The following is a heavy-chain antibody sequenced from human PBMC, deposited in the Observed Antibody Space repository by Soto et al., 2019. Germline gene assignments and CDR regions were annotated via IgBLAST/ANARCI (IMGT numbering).Heavy chain of an antibody. CDR1: GYSFTSCW. Sequence: GESLKISCKGSGYSFTSCWISWVRQMPGKGLEWMGRIDPSDSYTNYSPSFQGHVTISADKSISTAYLQWSSLKASDTAMYYCAREYYDSSGYSIFDIWGQGTMVTVSS. D-gene: IGHD3-22*01. J-gene: IGHJ3*02. V-gene: IGHV5-10-1*01. CDR2: IDPSDSYT. CDR3: AREYYDSSGYSIFDI.